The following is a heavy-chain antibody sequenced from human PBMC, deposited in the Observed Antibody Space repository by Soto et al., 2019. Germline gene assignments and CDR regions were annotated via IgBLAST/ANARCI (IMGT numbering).Heavy chain of an antibody. CDR1: GFTFSSYG. CDR3: AKDPRVVTAIS. Sequence: QVQLVESGGGVVQPGRSLRLSCAASGFTFSSYGMHWVRQAPGKGLAWVAVISYDGSNKYYADSVKGRFTISRDNSKNTLYLQMNSLRAEDTAVYYCAKDPRVVTAISWGQGTLVTVSS. J-gene: IGHJ4*02. CDR2: ISYDGSNK. V-gene: IGHV3-30*18. D-gene: IGHD2-21*02.